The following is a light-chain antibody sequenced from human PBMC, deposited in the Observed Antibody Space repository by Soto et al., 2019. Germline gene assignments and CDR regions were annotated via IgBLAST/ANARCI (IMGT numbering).Light chain of an antibody. J-gene: IGKJ1*01. CDR3: QQYAGSPWT. CDR2: GAS. CDR1: QSVRSTY. V-gene: IGKV3-20*01. Sequence: EIILKQSPGTLSLSPGERATLSCRASQSVRSTYLSWYQQKPGQAPRLLIYGASSRATGIPDRFSGSGSGTDFTLTITILEPEDFAVVYCQQYAGSPWTFGQGTKVDIK.